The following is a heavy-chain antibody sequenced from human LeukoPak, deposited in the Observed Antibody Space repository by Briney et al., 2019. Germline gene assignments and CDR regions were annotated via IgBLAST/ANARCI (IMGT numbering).Heavy chain of an antibody. CDR2: IYYSGST. J-gene: IGHJ4*02. D-gene: IGHD1-1*01. CDR3: AKDFVQDGLQ. CDR1: GGSISSYY. V-gene: IGHV4-59*12. Sequence: SETLSLTCTVSGGSISSYYWSWIRQPPGKGLEWIGYIYYSGSTNYNPSLKSRVTISVDTSKNQFSLKLSSVTAADTAVYYCAKDFVQDGLQWGQGTLVTVSS.